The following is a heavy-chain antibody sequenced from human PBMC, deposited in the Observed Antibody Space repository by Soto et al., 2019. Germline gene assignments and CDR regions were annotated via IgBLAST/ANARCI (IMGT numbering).Heavy chain of an antibody. CDR1: GFTFSSYS. CDR2: ISSSSSTI. J-gene: IGHJ6*02. V-gene: IGHV3-48*02. D-gene: IGHD3-3*01. Sequence: GGSPRLSCAAPGFTFSSYSMNWVRQAPGKGLEWVSYISSSSSTIYYADSVKGRFTISRDNAKNSLYLQMNSLRDEDTAVYYCARVRIFGVVISSMAVWGRGTSVPVS. CDR3: ARVRIFGVVISSMAV.